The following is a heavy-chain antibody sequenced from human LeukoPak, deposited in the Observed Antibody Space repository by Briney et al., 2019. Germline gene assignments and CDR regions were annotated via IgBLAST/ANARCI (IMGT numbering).Heavy chain of an antibody. V-gene: IGHV3-21*01. CDR2: ISSSSTYI. CDR1: GFTLSIYS. Sequence: GGSPRLSCAPSGFTLSIYSMIWVRQAPGKGLEWVSSISSSSTYIEYADSVKGRFTISRDNAENSLNLQMNSLRAEDTAVYYCARDRGVTTSGYFDYWGQGTLVTVSS. D-gene: IGHD4-17*01. J-gene: IGHJ4*02. CDR3: ARDRGVTTSGYFDY.